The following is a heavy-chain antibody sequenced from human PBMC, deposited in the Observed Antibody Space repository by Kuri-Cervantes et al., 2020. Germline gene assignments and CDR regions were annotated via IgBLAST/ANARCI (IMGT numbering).Heavy chain of an antibody. J-gene: IGHJ3*02. Sequence: GESLKISCAASGFTFSDYGMHWVRQAPGKGLEWVAVISYDGSNKYYADSVKGRFTISRDNSKNTLYLQMNSLRSEDTAVYYCARGPHYGDYVVFNAFDIWGQGTMVTVSS. V-gene: IGHV3-30*03. D-gene: IGHD4-17*01. CDR3: ARGPHYGDYVVFNAFDI. CDR1: GFTFSDYG. CDR2: ISYDGSNK.